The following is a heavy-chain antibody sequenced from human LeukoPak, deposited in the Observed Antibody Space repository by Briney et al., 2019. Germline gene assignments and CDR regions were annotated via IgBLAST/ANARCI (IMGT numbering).Heavy chain of an antibody. V-gene: IGHV3-21*01. CDR3: ARDLYRYYYYYYMDV. CDR1: GFTFSSYS. D-gene: IGHD4-11*01. CDR2: ISSSSSYI. J-gene: IGHJ6*03. Sequence: KSGGSLRLSCAASGFTFSSYSMNWVRQAPGKGLEWVSSISSSSSYIYYADSVKGRFTISRDNAKNSLYLQMNSLRAEDTAVYYCARDLYRYYYYYYMDVWGKGTTVTVFS.